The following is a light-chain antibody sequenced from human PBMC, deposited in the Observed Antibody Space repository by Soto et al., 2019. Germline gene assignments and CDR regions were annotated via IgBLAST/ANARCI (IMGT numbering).Light chain of an antibody. V-gene: IGLV2-14*01. CDR2: EVS. Sequence: QSALTQPASVSGSPGQSITISCTGTSSDVGGYNYVSWHQQHPGKAPKLMIYEVSNRPSGVSNPFSGSKSGNTASLTISGLQAEDEADYYCSSYTSSSTYVFGTGTKLTVL. J-gene: IGLJ1*01. CDR1: SSDVGGYNY. CDR3: SSYTSSSTYV.